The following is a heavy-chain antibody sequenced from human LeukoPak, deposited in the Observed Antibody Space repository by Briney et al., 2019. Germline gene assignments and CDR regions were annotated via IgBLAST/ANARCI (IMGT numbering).Heavy chain of an antibody. CDR2: ISSNGSYI. CDR1: GSTFSSYS. CDR3: ARALYNTGWYPDYFDS. V-gene: IGHV3-21*01. Sequence: GGSLRLSCAASGSTFSSYSMNWVRQAPGKGLEWVSYISSNGSYIYYVDSVEGRFTISRDNDKNSLYLQMSSLRAEDTAIYYCARALYNTGWYPDYFDSWGQGALVTVSS. J-gene: IGHJ4*02. D-gene: IGHD6-19*01.